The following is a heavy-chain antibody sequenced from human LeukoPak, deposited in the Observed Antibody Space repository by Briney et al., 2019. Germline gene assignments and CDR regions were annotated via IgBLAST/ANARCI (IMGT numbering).Heavy chain of an antibody. CDR1: GLAFTTSA. CDR3: ARGRDHAFDI. Sequence: GGSLRLSCAASGLAFTTSAMNWVRQPPGKGLEWPSFISSSSNAIYYGDSVRGRFTSSRDNAKNSLYLQMNSLRAEDTAIYFCARGRDHAFDIWGQGTRVTVSS. J-gene: IGHJ3*02. V-gene: IGHV3-48*01. CDR2: ISSSSNAI.